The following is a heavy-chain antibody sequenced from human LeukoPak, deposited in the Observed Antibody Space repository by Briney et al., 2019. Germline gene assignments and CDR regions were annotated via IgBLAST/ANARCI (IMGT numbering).Heavy chain of an antibody. V-gene: IGHV3-7*03. CDR1: GFTFSSYA. J-gene: IGHJ4*02. CDR2: IKQDGSQI. CDR3: ARALRSGWLVIDY. D-gene: IGHD6-19*01. Sequence: GGSLRLSCATSGFTFSSYAMSWVRQAPGKGLEWVANIKQDGSQIYYVDSVKGRFTISRDNAKNSLFLQMNSLRAEDTAVYYCARALRSGWLVIDYWGQGTLVTVSS.